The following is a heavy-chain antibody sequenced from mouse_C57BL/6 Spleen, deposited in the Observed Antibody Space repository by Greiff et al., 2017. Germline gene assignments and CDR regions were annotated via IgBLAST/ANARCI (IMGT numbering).Heavy chain of an antibody. J-gene: IGHJ2*01. V-gene: IGHV1-64*01. CDR2: IHPNSGST. Sequence: QVQLQQPGAELVKPGASVKLSCKASGYTFTSYWMHWVKQRPGQGLEWIGMIHPNSGSTNYNEKFKSKATLTVDKSSSTAYMQLSSLTSEYSAVYYCAREGEYDYDWGDYWGQGTTLTVSS. CDR3: AREGEYDYDWGDY. CDR1: GYTFTSYW. D-gene: IGHD2-4*01.